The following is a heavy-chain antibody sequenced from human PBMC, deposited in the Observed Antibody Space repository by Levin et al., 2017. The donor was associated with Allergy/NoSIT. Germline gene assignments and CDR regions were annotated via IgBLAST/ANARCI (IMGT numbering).Heavy chain of an antibody. J-gene: IGHJ6*02. Sequence: SQTLSLTCSVSGGSLSSGGYYWSWIRQHPGKGLEWIGYIYYSGSTHYSPSLKDRLTISVDTSKNQFSLKLSSVTAADTAVYYCARDGDYGMDVWGQGTTVTVSS. CDR3: ARDGDYGMDV. D-gene: IGHD3-10*01. V-gene: IGHV4-31*03. CDR2: IYYSGST. CDR1: GGSLSSGGYY.